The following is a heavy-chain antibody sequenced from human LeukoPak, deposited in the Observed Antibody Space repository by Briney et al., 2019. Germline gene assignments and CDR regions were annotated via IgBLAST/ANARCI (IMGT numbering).Heavy chain of an antibody. V-gene: IGHV3-48*04. J-gene: IGHJ3*02. Sequence: GGSLRLSCAASGFTFSSYSMNWVRQAPGKGLEWVSYISSSSSTIYYADSVKGRFTISRDNAKNSLYLQMNSLRAEDTAVYYCARDGAGVWFGSKNAFDIWGQGTMVTVSS. CDR2: ISSSSSTI. D-gene: IGHD3-10*01. CDR3: ARDGAGVWFGSKNAFDI. CDR1: GFTFSSYS.